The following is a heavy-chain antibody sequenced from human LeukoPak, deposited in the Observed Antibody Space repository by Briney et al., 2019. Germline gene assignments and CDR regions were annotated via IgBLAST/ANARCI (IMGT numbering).Heavy chain of an antibody. V-gene: IGHV1-69*13. CDR3: ASPGYCSSTSCYTGIGAFDI. CDR1: GGTFSSYA. CDR2: IIPIFGTA. J-gene: IGHJ3*02. D-gene: IGHD2-2*02. Sequence: ASVKVSCKASGGTFSSYAISWVRQAPGQGLEWMGGIIPIFGTANYAQKFQGRVTITADESTSTAYMELSSLRSEDTAVYYCASPGYCSSTSCYTGIGAFDIWGQGTMVTVSS.